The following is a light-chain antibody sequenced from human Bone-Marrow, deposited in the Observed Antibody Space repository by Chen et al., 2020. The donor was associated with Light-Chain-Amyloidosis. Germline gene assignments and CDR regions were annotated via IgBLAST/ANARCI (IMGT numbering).Light chain of an antibody. J-gene: IGKJ1*01. Sequence: DIQMTQSPSSLSASVGDRVTITCRASQNINNYLHWFQQKPGKAPNLLIYAGSTLQSGVPSRFSASGSETDCTINISSLQYEDFATYYCQQTYDIPRTFGQGTKVEIK. CDR2: AGS. V-gene: IGKV1-39*01. CDR3: QQTYDIPRT. CDR1: QNINNY.